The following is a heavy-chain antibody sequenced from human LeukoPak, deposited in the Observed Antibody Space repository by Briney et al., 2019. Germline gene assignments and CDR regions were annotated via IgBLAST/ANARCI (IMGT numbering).Heavy chain of an antibody. Sequence: GGSLRLSCVVSAFTIGNHGMHWVRQAPGKGLEWVAMISHDGGSEHYGDSVKGRLTISRDNSKNTLYLQMNGLRVEDTAVYYCAKDWGSSDWYNWFDPWGQGTLVTVSS. D-gene: IGHD6-19*01. CDR3: AKDWGSSDWYNWFDP. J-gene: IGHJ5*02. CDR2: ISHDGGSE. CDR1: AFTIGNHG. V-gene: IGHV3-30*18.